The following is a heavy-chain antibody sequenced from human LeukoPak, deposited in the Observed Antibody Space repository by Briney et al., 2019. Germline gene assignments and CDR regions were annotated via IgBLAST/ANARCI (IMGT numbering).Heavy chain of an antibody. CDR1: GFTFRSFW. J-gene: IGHJ4*02. CDR2: IDSDGRII. CDR3: ARRYFDY. Sequence: GGSLRLSCAASGFTFRSFWMHWVRHVPGKGLVWVSRIDSDGRIISYADSVKGRFTISRDNAKNSLYLQMNSLRAEDTAVYYCARRYFDYWGQGTLVTVSS. V-gene: IGHV3-74*01.